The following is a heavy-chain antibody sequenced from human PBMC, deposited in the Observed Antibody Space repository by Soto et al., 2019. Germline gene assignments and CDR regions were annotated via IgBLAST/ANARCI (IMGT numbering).Heavy chain of an antibody. D-gene: IGHD4-4*01. CDR3: ARGPDYSNFGYFDY. V-gene: IGHV3-33*01. J-gene: IGHJ4*02. CDR1: GFTFSSHA. CDR2: IWNAGNNK. Sequence: GGSLRLSCAASGFTFSSHAMNWVRQAPGKGLEWVALIWNAGNNKYYTDAGSVKGRFTISRDNSRNTLYLEMNSVRADDTAVYYCARGPDYSNFGYFDYWGQGTLVTVSS.